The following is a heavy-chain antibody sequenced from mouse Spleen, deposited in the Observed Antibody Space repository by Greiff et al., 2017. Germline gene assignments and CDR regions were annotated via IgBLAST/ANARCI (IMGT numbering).Heavy chain of an antibody. CDR1: GYSITSDYA. CDR3: ASYYGNYGGFAY. D-gene: IGHD2-1*01. Sequence: VQLKESGPGLVKPSQSLSLTCTVTGYSITSDYAWNWIRQFPGNKLEWMGYISYSGSTSYNPSLKSRISITRDTSKNQFFLQLNSVTTEDTATYYCASYYGNYGGFAYWGQGTLVTVSA. CDR2: ISYSGST. J-gene: IGHJ3*01. V-gene: IGHV3-2*02.